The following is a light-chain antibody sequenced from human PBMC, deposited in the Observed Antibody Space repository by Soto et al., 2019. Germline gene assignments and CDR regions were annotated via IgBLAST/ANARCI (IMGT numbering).Light chain of an antibody. Sequence: EIVITQSPATLSVSPCDSATISCRASQSVTSNLAWYQHKPGQAPRLLIYSSSTRAAGIPARFGGSGSGTEFTFSISSLQSEDFAVYYCQQYNNWPRTFGQGTRWIS. J-gene: IGKJ1*01. CDR3: QQYNNWPRT. CDR1: QSVTSN. V-gene: IGKV3-15*01. CDR2: SSS.